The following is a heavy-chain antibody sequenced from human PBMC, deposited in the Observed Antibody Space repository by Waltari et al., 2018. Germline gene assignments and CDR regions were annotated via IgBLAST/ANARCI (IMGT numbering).Heavy chain of an antibody. CDR2: FDPEDGET. CDR1: GYTLTELS. V-gene: IGHV1-24*01. Sequence: QVQLVQSGAEVKTPGASVKVSCTVSGYTLTELSMPWVPQAPGKGLEWMGGFDPEDGETIYAQKFQGRVTMTEDTATDTAYMELSSLRSEDTAVYYCETRNPGLILRVLEDWGQGTLVTVSS. CDR3: ETRNPGLILRVLED. D-gene: IGHD3-3*01. J-gene: IGHJ4*02.